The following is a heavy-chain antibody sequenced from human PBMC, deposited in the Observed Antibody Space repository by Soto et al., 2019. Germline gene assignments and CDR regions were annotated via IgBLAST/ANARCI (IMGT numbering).Heavy chain of an antibody. CDR3: ARPRSGYDDAFDI. V-gene: IGHV3-23*01. Sequence: GGSLRLSCAASGFTVSSYAMSWVRQAPGKGLEWVSSVIYSGGSTYYADSVKGRFTISRDNSKNTLYLQMNSLRAEDTAVYYCARPRSGYDDAFDIWGQGTMVTVSS. CDR1: GFTVSSYA. J-gene: IGHJ3*02. CDR2: VIYSGGST. D-gene: IGHD5-12*01.